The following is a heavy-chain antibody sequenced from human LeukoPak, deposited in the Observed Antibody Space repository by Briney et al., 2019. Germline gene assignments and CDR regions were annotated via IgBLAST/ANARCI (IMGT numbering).Heavy chain of an antibody. D-gene: IGHD4-17*01. CDR3: ARDPNGDYIGAFDM. CDR1: GFTFSAYA. Sequence: AGGSLGLSCTASGFTFSAYAMMWVRRAPGKGPEWVSAIRGGGGSAFYADSVKGRFTISRDNSKYTLFLQMNSLRAEDTAVYYCARDPNGDYIGAFDMWGPGTMVTVSS. V-gene: IGHV3-23*01. CDR2: IRGGGGSA. J-gene: IGHJ3*02.